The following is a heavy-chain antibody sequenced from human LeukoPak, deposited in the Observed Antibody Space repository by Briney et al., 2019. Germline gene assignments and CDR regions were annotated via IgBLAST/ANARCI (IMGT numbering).Heavy chain of an antibody. V-gene: IGHV1-2*02. CDR3: ARAQVGATSPFDY. CDR1: GYTFTGYY. J-gene: IGHJ4*02. CDR2: INPNSGGT. Sequence: ASVKVSCKASGYTFTGYYMHWVRQAPGQGLEWMGWINPNSGGTNYAQKFQGRVTMTRDTSISTAYMELSSLRSEDTAVYYCARAQVGATSPFDYWGQGTLVTVSS. D-gene: IGHD1-26*01.